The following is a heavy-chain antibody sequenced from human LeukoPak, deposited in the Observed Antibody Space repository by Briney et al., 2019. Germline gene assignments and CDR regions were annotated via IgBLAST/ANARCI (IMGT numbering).Heavy chain of an antibody. CDR1: GGSISSYY. Sequence: KPSETLSLTCTVSGGSISSYYWGWIRQPPGKGLEWIGSIYYSGSTYYNPSLKSRVTISVDTSKNQFSLKLSSVTAADTAVYYCARHSSGWTFDYWGQGTLVTVSS. D-gene: IGHD6-19*01. V-gene: IGHV4-39*01. CDR2: IYYSGST. J-gene: IGHJ4*02. CDR3: ARHSSGWTFDY.